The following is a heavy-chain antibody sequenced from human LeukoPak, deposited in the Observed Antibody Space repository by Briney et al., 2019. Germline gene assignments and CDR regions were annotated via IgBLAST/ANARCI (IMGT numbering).Heavy chain of an antibody. CDR2: ISSSSSTI. CDR3: ARDQGDDFWSGYLAPYYYYGMNV. Sequence: GGSLRLSCAASGFTFSSYSMNWVRQAPGKGLEWVSYISSSSSTIYYADSVKGRFTISRDNAKNSLYLQMNSLRAEDTAVYYCARDQGDDFWSGYLAPYYYYGMNVWGQGTTVTVSS. J-gene: IGHJ6*02. D-gene: IGHD3-3*01. V-gene: IGHV3-48*01. CDR1: GFTFSSYS.